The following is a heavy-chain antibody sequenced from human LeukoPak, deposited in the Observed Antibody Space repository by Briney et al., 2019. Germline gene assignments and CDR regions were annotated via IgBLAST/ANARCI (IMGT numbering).Heavy chain of an antibody. CDR2: IHYSGTT. V-gene: IGHV4-61*08. CDR3: ARITYPDTRDWPYFDY. Sequence: PSETLSLTCTVSGDSVSSGGYYWSWIRQPPGKGLEWLAYIHYSGTTNLDPSFKNRVTISVDTSKNQVSLTLSSATAADTAVYYCARITYPDTRDWPYFDYWGQGTLVTVSS. CDR1: GDSVSSGGYY. J-gene: IGHJ4*02. D-gene: IGHD3-9*01.